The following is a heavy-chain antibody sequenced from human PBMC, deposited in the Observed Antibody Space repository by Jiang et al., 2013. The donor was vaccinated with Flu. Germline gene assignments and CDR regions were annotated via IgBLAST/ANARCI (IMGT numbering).Heavy chain of an antibody. CDR1: GYIFSNHW. J-gene: IGHJ4*02. D-gene: IGHD2-2*02. V-gene: IGHV5-51*01. Sequence: RESLKISCKGSGYIFSNHWIGWVRQMPGKGLEWMGIIYPGDSDTRYSPSFQGQVTISADKSISTAYLQYSSLEASDTAMYYCARQYCSSANCYTYFDYWGQGTLVTVSS. CDR2: IYPGDSDT. CDR3: ARQYCSSANCYTYFDY.